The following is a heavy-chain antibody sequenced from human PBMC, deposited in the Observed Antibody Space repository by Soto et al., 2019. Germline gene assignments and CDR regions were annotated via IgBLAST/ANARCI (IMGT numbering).Heavy chain of an antibody. Sequence: ASVKVSCKVSGDTLTKLAVHWVRQAPEKGLEWMGGFDPEDDESIYAQKFEARVTMTADTSIDTAYMELRGLKSDDTAVYYCVTVFSANWPNGLDFWGQGTQVTVSS. CDR3: VTVFSANWPNGLDF. V-gene: IGHV1-24*01. CDR2: FDPEDDES. CDR1: GDTLTKLA. J-gene: IGHJ4*02. D-gene: IGHD1-1*01.